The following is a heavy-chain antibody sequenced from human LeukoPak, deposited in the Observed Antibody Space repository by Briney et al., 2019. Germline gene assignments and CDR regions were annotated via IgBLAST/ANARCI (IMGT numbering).Heavy chain of an antibody. CDR3: ARSYDSSGYGFDY. J-gene: IGHJ4*02. Sequence: PSQTLSLTCTVSGGSISSSSYYWGWIRQPPGKGLEGIGSIYYSGSTYYNPSLKSRVTISVDTSKNQFSLKLSSVTAADTAVYYCARSYDSSGYGFDYWGQGTLVTVSS. CDR1: GGSISSSSYY. CDR2: IYYSGST. D-gene: IGHD3-22*01. V-gene: IGHV4-39*01.